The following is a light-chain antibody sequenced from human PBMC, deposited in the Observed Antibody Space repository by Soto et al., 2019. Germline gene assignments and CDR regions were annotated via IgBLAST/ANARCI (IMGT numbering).Light chain of an antibody. CDR3: QQSYSTPLS. V-gene: IGKV1-39*01. Sequence: DIQMTQSPSSLSASVGDGVTITCRASQNISYYLNWYQQKPGKAPKLLIYAASSLQSGVPSRFSGNASGTDFTLTISSLQPEDFATYYCQQSYSTPLSFGGGTKVEIK. J-gene: IGKJ4*01. CDR2: AAS. CDR1: QNISYY.